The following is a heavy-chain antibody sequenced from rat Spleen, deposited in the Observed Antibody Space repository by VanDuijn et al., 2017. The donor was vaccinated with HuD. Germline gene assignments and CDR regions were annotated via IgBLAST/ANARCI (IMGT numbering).Heavy chain of an antibody. D-gene: IGHD4-3*01. CDR2: ISPSGGGT. J-gene: IGHJ2*01. Sequence: EVQLVESGGGLVQPGRSLKLSCAASGFTFSNYYMAWVRQAPTKGLEWVASISPSGGGTYYRDSVKGRFTVSRDNAKSTVHLQMDSLRSEDTATYYCVRQDTSGYANWFGFWGQGVMVTVSS. CDR1: GFTFSNYY. CDR3: VRQDTSGYANWFGF. V-gene: IGHV5-25*01.